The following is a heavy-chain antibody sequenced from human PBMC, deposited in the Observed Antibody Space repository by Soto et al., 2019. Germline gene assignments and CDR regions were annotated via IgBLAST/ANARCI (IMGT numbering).Heavy chain of an antibody. V-gene: IGHV1-18*01. Sequence: QVHLVQSGAEVKKPGASVKVSCKGSGYTFTSYGITWVRQAPGQGLEWMGWISAHNGNTDYAQKLQGRVTVTRDTSTSTAYMELRTLSSDDTAVYYCARGRYGDYWGQGALVTVSS. J-gene: IGHJ4*02. CDR3: ARGRYGDY. D-gene: IGHD1-1*01. CDR2: ISAHNGNT. CDR1: GYTFTSYG.